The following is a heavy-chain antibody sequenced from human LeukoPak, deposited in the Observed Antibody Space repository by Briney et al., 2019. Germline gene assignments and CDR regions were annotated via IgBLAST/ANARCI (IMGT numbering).Heavy chain of an antibody. CDR3: ARGIPYDSRGYYYGWFDP. V-gene: IGHV4-59*12. CDR2: IYYSATT. J-gene: IGHJ5*02. D-gene: IGHD3-22*01. CDR1: GGSIRNYY. Sequence: SETLSLTCTVSGGSIRNYYWSWIRQPPGKGLEWIGYIYYSATTNYNPSLKSRVTISLDTSNNQFSLKLNSVTAADTAVYYCARGIPYDSRGYYYGWFDPWGQGTLVTVSS.